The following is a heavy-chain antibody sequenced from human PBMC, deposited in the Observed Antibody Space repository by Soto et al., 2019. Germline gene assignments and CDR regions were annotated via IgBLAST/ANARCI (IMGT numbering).Heavy chain of an antibody. V-gene: IGHV3-30*18. CDR3: AQEQTHGAQYFLYGMDA. J-gene: IGHJ6*02. Sequence: QVQLMESGGGVVQHGRSLRLSGAASGFNFSNYGIDWVRQAPGKGLEWVAVISYDGNTKYYVESVKGRFTISRDNSRNTVYLQMNSLRAEDTAVYYCAQEQTHGAQYFLYGMDAWGQGTTVTVSS. CDR1: GFNFSNYG. D-gene: IGHD3-10*01. CDR2: ISYDGNTK.